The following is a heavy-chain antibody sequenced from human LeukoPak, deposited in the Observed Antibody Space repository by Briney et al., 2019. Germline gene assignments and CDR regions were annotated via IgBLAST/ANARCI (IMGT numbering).Heavy chain of an antibody. CDR1: GYTFTGYY. D-gene: IGHD2-15*01. CDR2: INPNSGGT. Sequence: GASVKVSCKASGYTFTGYYMHWVRQAPGQGLEWIGWINPNSGGTNYAQKFQGRVTMTRDTSISTAYMELSRLRSDDTAVYYCARLHRKYCSGGSCYSGYWGQGTLVTVSS. V-gene: IGHV1-2*02. J-gene: IGHJ4*02. CDR3: ARLHRKYCSGGSCYSGY.